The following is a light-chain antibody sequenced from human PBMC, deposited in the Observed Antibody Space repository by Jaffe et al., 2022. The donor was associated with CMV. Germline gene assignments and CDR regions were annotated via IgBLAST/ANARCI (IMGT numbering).Light chain of an antibody. CDR2: DVT. J-gene: IGLJ3*02. Sequence: QSALTQPASVSGSPGQSITISCTGTSGDVGAYNYVSWYQQHPGKVPKLMIYDVTNRPSGVSNRFSGSKSANTASLTISGLQAEDEADYYCFSYTSSSAWVFGGGTKLTVL. V-gene: IGLV2-14*03. CDR3: FSYTSSSAWV. CDR1: SGDVGAYNY.